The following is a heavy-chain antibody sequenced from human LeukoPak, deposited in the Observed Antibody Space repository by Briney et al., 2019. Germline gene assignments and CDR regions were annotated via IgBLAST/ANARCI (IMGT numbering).Heavy chain of an antibody. CDR2: INTNTGNP. Sequence: ASVKVSCKASGYTFTSYAMNWVRQAPGQGLEWMGWINTNTGNPTYAQGFTGRFVFSLDTSVSTAYLQISSLKAEDTAVYYCARPNAPVSGDCDSSVDVFDYWGQGTLVTVSS. D-gene: IGHD3-22*01. CDR1: GYTFTSYA. J-gene: IGHJ4*02. CDR3: ARPNAPVSGDCDSSVDVFDY. V-gene: IGHV7-4-1*02.